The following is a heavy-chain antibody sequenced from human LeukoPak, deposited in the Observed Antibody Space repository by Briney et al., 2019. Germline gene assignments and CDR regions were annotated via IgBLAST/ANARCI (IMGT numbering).Heavy chain of an antibody. J-gene: IGHJ5*02. V-gene: IGHV4-34*01. CDR2: INHSGST. D-gene: IGHD5-18*01. CDR3: ASHGPWAVTDGWFDP. CDR1: GGSFSGYY. Sequence: SETLSLTCAVYGGSFSGYYWSWIRRPPGKGLEWIGEINHSGSTNYNPSLKSRVTISVDTSKNQFSLKLSSVTAADTAVYYCASHGPWAVTDGWFDPWGQGTLVTVSS.